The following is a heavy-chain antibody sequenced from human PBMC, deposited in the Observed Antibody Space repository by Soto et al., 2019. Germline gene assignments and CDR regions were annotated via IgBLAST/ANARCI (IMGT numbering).Heavy chain of an antibody. V-gene: IGHV2-5*02. D-gene: IGHD1-1*01. CDR3: AHRDSPPDLEGQFYPYYYYCGLDV. Sequence: QITLKESGPTLVKPTQTLTLTCTFSGFSLSTGGVGVGWIRQPPGKALEWLALIYWDDDKRYSPSLKTRLTITKDTSKNQVVLIMTNMDPVDTATYYCAHRDSPPDLEGQFYPYYYYCGLDVWGQGTTVTVSS. CDR1: GFSLSTGGVG. CDR2: IYWDDDK. J-gene: IGHJ6*02.